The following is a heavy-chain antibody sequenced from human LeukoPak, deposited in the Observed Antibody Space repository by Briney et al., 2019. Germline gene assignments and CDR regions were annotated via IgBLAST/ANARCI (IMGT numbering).Heavy chain of an antibody. CDR2: ISPYNGNT. D-gene: IGHD3-3*01. J-gene: IGHJ6*03. CDR1: GYTFTSYG. Sequence: GASVKVSCKASGYTFTSYGISWVRQAPGQGLEWMGWISPYNGNTNYAQQLQGSVTMTTDTSTSTAYMELRSLRSDDTAVYYCARWRVLRFLEWHRRGYMDVWGKGTTVTVSS. CDR3: ARWRVLRFLEWHRRGYMDV. V-gene: IGHV1-18*01.